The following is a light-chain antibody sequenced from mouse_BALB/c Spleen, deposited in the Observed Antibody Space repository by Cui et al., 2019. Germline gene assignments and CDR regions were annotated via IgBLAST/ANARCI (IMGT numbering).Light chain of an antibody. CDR3: QQYESALT. Sequence: DIVISQSPSSLSVSVGEKVTMRCQSRQSLLYSSNQKNYFAWYQQKRGQSPKLLIDGASTREAGVPDRCTGSGSGTDFTLTISSVKDEDLAVYYWQQYESALTFGAGTKLELK. J-gene: IGKJ5*01. CDR1: QSLLYSSNQKNY. V-gene: IGKV8-30*01. CDR2: GAS.